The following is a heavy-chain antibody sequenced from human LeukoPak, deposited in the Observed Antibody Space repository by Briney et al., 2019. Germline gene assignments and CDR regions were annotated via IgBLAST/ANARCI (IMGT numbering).Heavy chain of an antibody. V-gene: IGHV3-74*01. CDR2: INSDESII. CDR1: GFTFSTSW. Sequence: GGSLRLSCAASGFTFSTSWMYWVRQDPGKGLVWVSRINSDESIIGYEDSVKGRFTISRDNAKNTLYLQMNSLRAEDTAVYYCARAVPGVLDYWGQGTLVSVSS. CDR3: ARAVPGVLDY. D-gene: IGHD7-27*01. J-gene: IGHJ4*02.